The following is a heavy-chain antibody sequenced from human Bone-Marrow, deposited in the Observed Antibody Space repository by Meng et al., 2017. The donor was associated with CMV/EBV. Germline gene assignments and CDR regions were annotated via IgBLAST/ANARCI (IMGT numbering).Heavy chain of an antibody. Sequence: SETLSLTCAVYGGSFSGYYWSWIRQPPGKGLEWIGEINHSGSTNYNPSLKSRVTISVDTSKNQFSLKLSSVTAADTAVYYGERGEVGFPRDSNRGNNWFDLWGQGTMVTVSS. V-gene: IGHV4-34*01. CDR1: GGSFSGYY. J-gene: IGHJ5*01. CDR3: ERGEVGFPRDSNRGNNWFDL. D-gene: IGHD1-26*01. CDR2: INHSGST.